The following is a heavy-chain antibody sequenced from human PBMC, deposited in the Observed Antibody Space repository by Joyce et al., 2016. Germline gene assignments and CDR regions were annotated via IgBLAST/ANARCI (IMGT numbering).Heavy chain of an antibody. CDR2: ISYDGSNK. D-gene: IGHD6-13*01. CDR1: GFTFSNYG. V-gene: IGHV3-30*03. J-gene: IGHJ4*02. CDR3: ARALGWDSNSCHDY. Sequence: QVQLVESGGGVVQPGRSLRLSCAASGFTFSNYGMHWVRQAPGKGLEGVAVISYDGSNKCYVDSVKGRFTISRDNSKNTLYLQMNSLRPEDTAVYYCARALGWDSNSCHDYWGQGTLVTVSS.